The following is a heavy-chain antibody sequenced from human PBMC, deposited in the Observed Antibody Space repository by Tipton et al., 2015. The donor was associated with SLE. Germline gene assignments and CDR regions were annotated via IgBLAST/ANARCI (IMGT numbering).Heavy chain of an antibody. J-gene: IGHJ4*02. CDR2: IWYDGTNK. Sequence: SLRLSCAASGFTFSSYGMHWVRQAPGKGLEWVALIWYDGTNKYYADSVKGRFTVSRDNSMNTLYLQMNSLRVEDMAVYYCAKDTADGYPAKYFDYWGQGTPATVSS. D-gene: IGHD5-18*01. CDR1: GFTFSSYG. V-gene: IGHV3-33*06. CDR3: AKDTADGYPAKYFDY.